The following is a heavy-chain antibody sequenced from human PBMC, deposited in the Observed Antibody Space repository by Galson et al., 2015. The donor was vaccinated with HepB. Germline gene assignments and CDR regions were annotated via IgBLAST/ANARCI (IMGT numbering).Heavy chain of an antibody. D-gene: IGHD2-15*01. CDR2: IIPIFGIA. CDR3: ASSYKMVVAATGYYFDY. CDR1: GGTFSGYA. V-gene: IGHV1-69*13. Sequence: SVKVSCKACGGTFSGYAISWVRQAPGQGLEWMGGIIPIFGIANYVQKFQGRVTITADESTSTAYMELSSLRSEDPAVYYCASSYKMVVAATGYYFDYSAQGTLVPVSS. J-gene: IGHJ4*02.